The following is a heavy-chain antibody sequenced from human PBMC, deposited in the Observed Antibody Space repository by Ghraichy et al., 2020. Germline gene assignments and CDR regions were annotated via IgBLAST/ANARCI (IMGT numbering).Heavy chain of an antibody. J-gene: IGHJ6*02. Sequence: ASVKVSCKASGYTFTGYYMHWVRQAPGQGPEWMGWINSNSGGTNYAQKFQGRVTMTRDTSISTAYMELSRLRSDDTAVYYCARGLYSSSWSARYGMDVWGQGTTVTVSS. V-gene: IGHV1-2*02. D-gene: IGHD6-13*01. CDR3: ARGLYSSSWSARYGMDV. CDR2: INSNSGGT. CDR1: GYTFTGYY.